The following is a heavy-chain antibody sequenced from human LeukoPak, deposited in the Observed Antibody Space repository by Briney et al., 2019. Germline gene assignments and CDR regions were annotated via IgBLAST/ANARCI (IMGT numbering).Heavy chain of an antibody. J-gene: IGHJ3*02. CDR2: INPNSGGT. CDR1: GYTFTGYY. D-gene: IGHD6-13*01. V-gene: IGHV1-2*02. Sequence: ASVKVSCKASGYTFTGYYMHWVRQAPGQGLEWMGWINPNSGGTNYAQKFQGRVTMTRDTSFSTAYMELSRLRSDDTAVYYCASVFSGPIAAAGTAAFDIWGQGTMVTVSS. CDR3: ASVFSGPIAAAGTAAFDI.